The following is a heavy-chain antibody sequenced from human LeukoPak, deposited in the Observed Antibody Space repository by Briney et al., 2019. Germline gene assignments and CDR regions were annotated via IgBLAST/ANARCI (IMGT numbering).Heavy chain of an antibody. CDR1: GFTFSNSA. D-gene: IGHD3-22*01. CDR2: MSFDETTE. CDR3: AKESSGYYFDY. V-gene: IGHV3-30-3*01. Sequence: PGGSLRLSCAVSGFTFSNSAMHWVRQAPGKGLEWLAVMSFDETTEYYADSVKGRFSVSRDNSKNTLYLQMNSLRAEDTAVYYCAKESSGYYFDYWGQGTLVTVSS. J-gene: IGHJ4*02.